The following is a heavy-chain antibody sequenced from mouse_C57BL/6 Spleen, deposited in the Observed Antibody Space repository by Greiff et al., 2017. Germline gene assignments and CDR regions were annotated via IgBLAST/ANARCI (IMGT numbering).Heavy chain of an antibody. Sequence: EVKLMESGPGLAKPSQTLSLTCSVTGYSITSDYWNWIRKFPGNKLEYMGYIRYSGSTYYNPSLKSRISLTRDTSKNQYYLQLNSVTADDTATYYCARAGSSPHWYFDVWGTGTTVTVSS. CDR3: ARAGSSPHWYFDV. D-gene: IGHD1-1*01. CDR1: GYSITSDY. CDR2: IRYSGST. J-gene: IGHJ1*03. V-gene: IGHV3-8*01.